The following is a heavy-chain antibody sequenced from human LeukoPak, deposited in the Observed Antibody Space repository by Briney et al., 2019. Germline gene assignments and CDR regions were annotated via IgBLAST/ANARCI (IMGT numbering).Heavy chain of an antibody. V-gene: IGHV3-21*01. J-gene: IGHJ4*02. CDR3: ARQIDYYGSGSLPDY. CDR1: GFTFSSYS. D-gene: IGHD3-10*01. Sequence: GGSLRLSWAASGFTFSSYSMNWVRQAPGKGLEWVSSISSSSSYIYYADSVKGRFTISRDNAKNSLYLQMNSLRAEDTAVYYCARQIDYYGSGSLPDYWGQGTLVTVSS. CDR2: ISSSSSYI.